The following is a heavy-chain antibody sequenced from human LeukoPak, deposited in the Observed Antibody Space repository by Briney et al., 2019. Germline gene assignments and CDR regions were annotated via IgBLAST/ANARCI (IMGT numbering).Heavy chain of an antibody. CDR2: LYPGDSDT. Sequence: GGSLKISRKGSGYRFTSYWNGWGRQMPGKGLGGMGILYPGDSDTRYSPSFQGQVTISADKSVNTAYLQWSSLKASDTAMYYCARLSGRVVCSAGSCYIDSWGQGTLVTVSS. D-gene: IGHD2-15*01. CDR3: ARLSGRVVCSAGSCYIDS. J-gene: IGHJ4*02. CDR1: GYRFTSYW. V-gene: IGHV5-51*01.